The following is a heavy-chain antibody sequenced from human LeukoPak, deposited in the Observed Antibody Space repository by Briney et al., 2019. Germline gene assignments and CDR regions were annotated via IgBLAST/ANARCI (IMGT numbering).Heavy chain of an antibody. CDR2: IYTSGST. Sequence: ASETLSLTCTVSGGSISSYYWSWIRQPAGKGLEWIGRIYTSGSTNYNPSLKSRVTMSVDTSKNQFSLKLSSVTAADTAVYYCASRKPVPDAFDIWGQGTMVTVSS. V-gene: IGHV4-4*07. CDR3: ASRKPVPDAFDI. J-gene: IGHJ3*02. CDR1: GGSISSYY.